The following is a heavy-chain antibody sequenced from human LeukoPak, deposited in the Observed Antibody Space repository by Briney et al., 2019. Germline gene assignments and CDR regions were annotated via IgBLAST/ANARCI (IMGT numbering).Heavy chain of an antibody. CDR2: IKQDGSEK. D-gene: IGHD6-13*01. CDR1: GFTFTNYW. V-gene: IGHV3-7*01. Sequence: GGSLRLSCAASGFTFTNYWMSWVRQAPGKGLELVANIKQDGSEKYYVDSVKGRFTISRDNAKNSLYLQMNSLRAEDTAVYYCARGASSWYSTSPNFDYWGQGALVTVSS. CDR3: ARGASSWYSTSPNFDY. J-gene: IGHJ4*02.